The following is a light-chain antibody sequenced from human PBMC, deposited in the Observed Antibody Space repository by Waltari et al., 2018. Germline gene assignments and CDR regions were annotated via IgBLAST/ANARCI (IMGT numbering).Light chain of an antibody. CDR2: AAS. Sequence: DIQMTQSPSSLSASVGDRVTIPCRASQYIGNYLAWYQHTPGKVPQLLIYAASTLQSGVPSRCSCSGSGTDFTLTISSLQPEDVATFYCQKYYSAPRTFGQGTKVEIK. J-gene: IGKJ1*01. V-gene: IGKV1-27*01. CDR3: QKYYSAPRT. CDR1: QYIGNY.